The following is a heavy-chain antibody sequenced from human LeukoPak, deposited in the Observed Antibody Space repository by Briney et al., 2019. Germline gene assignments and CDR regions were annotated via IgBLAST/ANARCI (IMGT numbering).Heavy chain of an antibody. CDR3: ARRGRSAQGEWFDP. Sequence: SETLSLTCTVSGGSINNKYYYWAWIRQPPGKGLEWIGSIFYSGSTYDYPSLKSRVTMSVDTSNNQFSLKLNSVTAADTAVYYCARRGRSAQGEWFDPWGQGTLVTVSS. V-gene: IGHV4-39*01. CDR1: GGSINNKYYY. CDR2: IFYSGST. J-gene: IGHJ5*02. D-gene: IGHD2-15*01.